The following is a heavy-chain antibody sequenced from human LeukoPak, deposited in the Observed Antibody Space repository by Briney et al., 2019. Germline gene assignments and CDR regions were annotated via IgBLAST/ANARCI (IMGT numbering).Heavy chain of an antibody. CDR1: GGSISSGSYY. Sequence: SETLSLTCTVSGGSISSGSYYWSWIRQPAGKGLEWTGRIYTSGGTNYNPSLKSRVTISVDTSKNQFSLKLSSVTAADTAVYYCATRRAAAGIMGSRPVWYFDYWGQGTLVTVSS. J-gene: IGHJ4*02. CDR2: IYTSGGT. D-gene: IGHD6-13*01. CDR3: ATRRAAAGIMGSRPVWYFDY. V-gene: IGHV4-61*02.